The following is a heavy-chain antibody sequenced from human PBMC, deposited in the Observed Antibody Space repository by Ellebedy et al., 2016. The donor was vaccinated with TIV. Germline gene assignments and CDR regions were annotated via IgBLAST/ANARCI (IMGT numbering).Heavy chain of an antibody. J-gene: IGHJ5*02. Sequence: GESLKISCAASGFTFSSYWMQWVRQAPGKGLVWVSRINGDGSTTNYADSVQGRFTISRDNAKNTLYLQMNSLRVEDTAVYYCARGSDSSSWYLNWFDPWGQGTMVTVSP. CDR1: GFTFSSYW. CDR3: ARGSDSSSWYLNWFDP. CDR2: INGDGSTT. D-gene: IGHD6-13*01. V-gene: IGHV3-74*01.